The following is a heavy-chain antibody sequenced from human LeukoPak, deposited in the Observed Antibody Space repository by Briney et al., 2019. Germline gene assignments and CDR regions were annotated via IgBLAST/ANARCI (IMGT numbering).Heavy chain of an antibody. Sequence: PGGSLRLSCVASGFTFSNYWMTWVRQAQGKGLEWVASMKEDGSEKYYVASVRGRFTISRDNAENSLHLQMNSLRAEDTAVYYCARQSPLYSSGWYGLDYWGQGTLVTVSS. D-gene: IGHD6-19*01. CDR2: MKEDGSEK. CDR3: ARQSPLYSSGWYGLDY. CDR1: GFTFSNYW. V-gene: IGHV3-7*03. J-gene: IGHJ4*02.